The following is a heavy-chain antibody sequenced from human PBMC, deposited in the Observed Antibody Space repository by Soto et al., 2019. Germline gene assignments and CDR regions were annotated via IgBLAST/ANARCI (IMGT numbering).Heavy chain of an antibody. CDR1: RFSFSSYE. D-gene: IGHD2-8*01. V-gene: IGHV3-23*01. Sequence: GGSLRLSCVASRFSFSSYEMSWVRQAAGKGLEWVSRVSLTGDRTNYAGSVKGRFTVSRDNFKNTLYLEMDSLRPEDTAIYYCARGGGYCTPTSCAIDSWGRGTPVTVSS. CDR2: VSLTGDRT. CDR3: ARGGGYCTPTSCAIDS. J-gene: IGHJ4*02.